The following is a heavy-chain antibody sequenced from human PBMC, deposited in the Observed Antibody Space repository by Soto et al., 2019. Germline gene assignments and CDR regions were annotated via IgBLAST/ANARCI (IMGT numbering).Heavy chain of an antibody. CDR3: ARGKAFGSYYWSDP. CDR1: GYTFTSYD. D-gene: IGHD1-26*01. V-gene: IGHV1-8*01. CDR2: MNPNSGNT. Sequence: ASVKVSCKASGYTFTSYDINWVRQATGQGLEWMGWMNPNSGNTGYAQKFQGGVTMTRNTSISTAYMELSSLRSEDTAVYYCARGKAFGSYYWSDPWGQGTLVTVSS. J-gene: IGHJ5*02.